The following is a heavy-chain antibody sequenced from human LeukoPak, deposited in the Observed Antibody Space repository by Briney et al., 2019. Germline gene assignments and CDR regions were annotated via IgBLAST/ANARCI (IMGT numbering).Heavy chain of an antibody. J-gene: IGHJ6*02. D-gene: IGHD5-18*01. CDR1: GFTFSDYY. V-gene: IGHV3-11*01. CDR2: ISSSGSTI. CDR3: PRGPLDTPMVPNTYTSSVMAA. Sequence: PGGSLRLSCVASGFTFSDYYMSWIRQAPGKGLEWVSYISSSGSTIYYADSVKGRFTISRDNAKNSLYLQMNSLRAEDTAVYYGPRGPLDTPMVPNTYTSSVMAAWAQGTTVTSP.